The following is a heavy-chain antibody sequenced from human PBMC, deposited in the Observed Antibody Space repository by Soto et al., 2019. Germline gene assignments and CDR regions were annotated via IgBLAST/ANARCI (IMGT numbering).Heavy chain of an antibody. D-gene: IGHD1-1*01. CDR1: GFTFSNFA. V-gene: IGHV3-23*01. J-gene: IGHJ4*02. CDR3: ANPIPKTGTTFGF. CDR2: ISGSGDDT. Sequence: QLLESGGGFVQPGGSLRLSCVASGFTFSNFAMAWVRQAPGEGLEWVSAISGSGDDTFYADSMKGRFTISRDNSKDTLYRQINRLRAEDTAVYYCANPIPKTGTTFGFWGQGTLVTVSS.